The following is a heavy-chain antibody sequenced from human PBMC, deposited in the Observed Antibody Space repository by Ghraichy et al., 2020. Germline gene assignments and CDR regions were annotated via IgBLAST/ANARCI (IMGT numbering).Heavy chain of an antibody. CDR2: TYDSGTT. CDR1: AGSISSYY. CDR3: ARGTMPYEILAGYLGAWSGWFDP. Sequence: SETLSLTCTVSAGSISSYYRSWIRQPPGKGLEWIGYTYDSGTTNYNPSLKSRVTISVDTSKNQSSLKLSSVTAADTAVDYCARGTMPYEILAGYLGAWSGWFDPWGQGTQVTVSS. J-gene: IGHJ5*02. V-gene: IGHV4-59*01. D-gene: IGHD3-9*01.